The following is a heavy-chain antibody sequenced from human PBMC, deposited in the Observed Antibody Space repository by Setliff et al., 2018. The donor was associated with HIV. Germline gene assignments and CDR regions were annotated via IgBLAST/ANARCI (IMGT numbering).Heavy chain of an antibody. J-gene: IGHJ4*02. CDR3: AKNYFDTSGWSAVDY. Sequence: ASVKVSCKASGYTFTGYDINWVRQATGQGLEWMGWMNPDSGNTGYTQKFQGRVTMTRNTSISTAYMELSSLRSEDTAVYYCAKNYFDTSGWSAVDYWGQGTLVTVSS. CDR2: MNPDSGNT. CDR1: GYTFTGYD. V-gene: IGHV1-8*01. D-gene: IGHD3-22*01.